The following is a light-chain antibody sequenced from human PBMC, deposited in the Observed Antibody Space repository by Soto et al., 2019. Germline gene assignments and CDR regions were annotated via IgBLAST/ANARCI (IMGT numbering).Light chain of an antibody. CDR2: DAS. J-gene: IGKJ1*01. CDR3: QHYNSYSEA. V-gene: IGKV1-5*01. Sequence: DIQMTQSPSTLSASVGDTVTVSCRASQSVSGWLAWYQQKPGEAPKLLIYDASSLEGGVPSRFSGSGSGTEFTLTISSLQPDDVATYYCQHYNSYSEAFGQGTKVDIK. CDR1: QSVSGW.